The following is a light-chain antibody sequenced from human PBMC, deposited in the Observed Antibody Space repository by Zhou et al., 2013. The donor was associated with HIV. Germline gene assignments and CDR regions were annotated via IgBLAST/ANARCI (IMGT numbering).Light chain of an antibody. J-gene: IGKJ4*01. V-gene: IGKV1-5*02. CDR2: GAS. CDR3: QQANSFPHT. Sequence: DIRMTQSPTTLSASVGDRVTIICRASQSIGTWLAWYQRRPGKAPNLLIYGASRVQNGVPSRFSGSGSGTEFSLTINGLQPEDFAIYFCQQANSFPHTFGGGSKVEIK. CDR1: QSIGTW.